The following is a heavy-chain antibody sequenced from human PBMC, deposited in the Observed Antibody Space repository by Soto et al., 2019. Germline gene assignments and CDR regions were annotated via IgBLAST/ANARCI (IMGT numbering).Heavy chain of an antibody. CDR3: TKPPPRAVPPADS. CDR1: GFTFSAYW. V-gene: IGHV3-7*01. Sequence: EVQLVESGGSLVQPGGSLRLSCAASGFTFSAYWVNWVRQAPGKGLEWVANIKEDGSEKQYVDSVKGRFTISRDNAKNLVYLQMNSLRVEDTALYYCTKPPPRAVPPADSWGQGTLVTVSS. J-gene: IGHJ4*02. CDR2: IKEDGSEK. D-gene: IGHD2-2*01.